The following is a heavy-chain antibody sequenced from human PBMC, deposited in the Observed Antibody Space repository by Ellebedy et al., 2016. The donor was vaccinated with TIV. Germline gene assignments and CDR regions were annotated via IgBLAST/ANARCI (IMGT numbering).Heavy chain of an antibody. CDR1: GFTFSNAW. CDR2: IKSKTDGGTT. Sequence: PGGSLRLSCAASGFTFSNAWMNWVRQAPGKGLEWVGRIKSKTDGGTTDYAAPVKGRFTISRDDSKNTLYLQMNSLKTEDTAGYYCTTPLITMIVGASGAFDIWGQGTMVTVSS. V-gene: IGHV3-15*07. CDR3: TTPLITMIVGASGAFDI. J-gene: IGHJ3*02. D-gene: IGHD3-22*01.